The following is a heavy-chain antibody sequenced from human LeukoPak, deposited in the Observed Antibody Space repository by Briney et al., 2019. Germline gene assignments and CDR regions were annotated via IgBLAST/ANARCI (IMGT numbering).Heavy chain of an antibody. CDR2: INSDGSSI. CDR1: GFTFSSHW. CDR3: AREGVYSPFDP. J-gene: IGHJ5*02. D-gene: IGHD6-13*01. V-gene: IGHV3-74*01. Sequence: TGGSLRLSCAASGFTFSSHWMHWVRQAPGKGLVWVSRINSDGSSISYADSVKGRFTISRDNAKNTLYLQMNSLRAEDTAVYYCAREGVYSPFDPWGQGTLVTVSS.